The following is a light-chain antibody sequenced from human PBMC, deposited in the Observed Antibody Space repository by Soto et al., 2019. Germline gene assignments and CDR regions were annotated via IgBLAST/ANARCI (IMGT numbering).Light chain of an antibody. CDR3: QQYGRSPYT. V-gene: IGKV3-20*01. Sequence: VLTQSPGTLSLSPGERATLSCRASQSVSSSYFAWYQQKPGQAPRLLIYGTSSRATGIPDRFSGGGSGTDFTLTISRLEPEDFAVYYCQQYGRSPYTFGQGTKLEIK. CDR1: QSVSSSY. J-gene: IGKJ2*01. CDR2: GTS.